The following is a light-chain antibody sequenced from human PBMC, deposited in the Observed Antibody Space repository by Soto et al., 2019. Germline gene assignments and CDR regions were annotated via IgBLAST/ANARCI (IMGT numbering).Light chain of an antibody. CDR2: KAS. CDR1: QSIRSW. CDR3: QQYNSYPWT. J-gene: IGKJ1*01. V-gene: IGKV1-5*03. Sequence: DIQMTQSPSTLSASVGDRVTITGRASQSIRSWLAWYQQKPGKAPKLLIYKASSLESGVPSRFSGSGSGTEFTLTISSLQPDDFATYYCQQYNSYPWTFGQGTKVEIK.